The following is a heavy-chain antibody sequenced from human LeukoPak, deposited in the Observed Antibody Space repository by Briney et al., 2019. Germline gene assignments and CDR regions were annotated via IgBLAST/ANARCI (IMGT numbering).Heavy chain of an antibody. J-gene: IGHJ4*02. CDR1: GFXFSSYG. CDR3: AKDGRVIAAAGYFDY. CDR2: ISYDGSNK. Sequence: GGSLRLSCAASGFXFSSYGIHWVRQAPGKGLEWVAVISYDGSNKYYADSVKGRFTISRDNSKNTLYLQMNSLRAEDTAVYYCAKDGRVIAAAGYFDYWGQGTLVTVSS. D-gene: IGHD6-13*01. V-gene: IGHV3-30*18.